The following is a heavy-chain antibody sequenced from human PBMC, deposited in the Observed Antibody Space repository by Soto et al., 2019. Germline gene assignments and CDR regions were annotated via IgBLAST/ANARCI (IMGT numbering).Heavy chain of an antibody. CDR3: ARSHSSGFLDFDY. D-gene: IGHD6-19*01. CDR1: GFTFSSYS. CDR2: ISRSSSYI. Sequence: EVQLVESGGGLVKPGGSLRLSCAASGFTFSSYSMNWVRQAPGPVLEWVSAISRSSSYIYYADSVKGRFTISRDHAKHSLYLQMTSLRAEGTAGYYCARSHSSGFLDFDYWLQGTLVTVSS. J-gene: IGHJ4*02. V-gene: IGHV3-21*01.